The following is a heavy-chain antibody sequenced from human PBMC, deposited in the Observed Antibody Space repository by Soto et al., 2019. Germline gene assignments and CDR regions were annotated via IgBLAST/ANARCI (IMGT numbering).Heavy chain of an antibody. CDR2: ISGNSVKT. CDR1: GFTFSYYA. D-gene: IGHD3-16*01. CDR3: AKLGTYDYIWGSSKQTYYFDY. Sequence: GGSLRLSCAASGFTFSYYAMSWVRQAPGKGLEWVSSISGNSVKTYYADSVKGRFTISRDNSKNTLYVQMNSLRAEDTAVYFCAKLGTYDYIWGSSKQTYYFDYWGQGTLVTVSS. J-gene: IGHJ4*02. V-gene: IGHV3-23*01.